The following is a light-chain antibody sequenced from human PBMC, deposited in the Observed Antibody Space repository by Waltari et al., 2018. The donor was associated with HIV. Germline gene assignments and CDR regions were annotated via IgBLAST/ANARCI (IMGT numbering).Light chain of an antibody. Sequence: QSVLTQPPSVSATTGQKVTISCSGSSSTIATNYVSWYQHFPGTVPKVLIYDNHKRSSGIPDRFSGSKSGTSATLDISGLQTGDEAHYYCGTWDTSLSAWIFGTGTKVTVL. J-gene: IGLJ1*01. CDR3: GTWDTSLSAWI. CDR2: DNH. V-gene: IGLV1-51*01. CDR1: SSTIATNY.